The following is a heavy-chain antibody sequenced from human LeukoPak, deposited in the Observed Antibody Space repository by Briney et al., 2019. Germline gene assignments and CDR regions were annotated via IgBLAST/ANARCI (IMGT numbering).Heavy chain of an antibody. J-gene: IGHJ1*01. CDR3: ARERSSYYYGSGSERYFQH. CDR2: IYTSGST. CDR1: GGSISSYY. V-gene: IGHV4-4*07. Sequence: SETLSLTCTVSGGSISSYYWSWIRQPAGKGLEWIGRIYTSGSTNYNPSLKSRVTMSVDTSKNQFSLKLSSVTAADTAVYYCARERSSYYYGSGSERYFQHWGQGTLVTVSS. D-gene: IGHD3-10*01.